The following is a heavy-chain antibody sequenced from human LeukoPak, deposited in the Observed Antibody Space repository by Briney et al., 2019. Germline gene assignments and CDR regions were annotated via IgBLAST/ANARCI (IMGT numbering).Heavy chain of an antibody. CDR3: TRSSYRGPPRVTDY. Sequence: PGGSLRLSCTASGFSFGDYAMSWVRQAPGKGLEWVGFITSKTYGGTTEYAASVKGRFTISRDDSKSIAYLQMDSLKTKDTAMYYCTRSSYRGPPRVTDYWGQGTLVTVSS. V-gene: IGHV3-49*04. D-gene: IGHD2-2*02. CDR2: ITSKTYGGTT. CDR1: GFSFGDYA. J-gene: IGHJ4*02.